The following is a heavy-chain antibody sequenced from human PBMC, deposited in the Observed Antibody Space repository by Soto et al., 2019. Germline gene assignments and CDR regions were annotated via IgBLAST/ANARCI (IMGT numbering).Heavy chain of an antibody. CDR1: GGSISIGDYY. CDR2: IYYSGTT. Sequence: SETLSLTCTVSGGSISIGDYYLSWIRQPPGKGLEWIGYIYYSGTTYYNPSLKSRVTISVDTSKNQFSLKLSSVTAADTAVYYCARALIQLWPNYAYGMDVWGQGTRVTVS. V-gene: IGHV4-30-4*01. D-gene: IGHD5-18*01. CDR3: ARALIQLWPNYAYGMDV. J-gene: IGHJ6*02.